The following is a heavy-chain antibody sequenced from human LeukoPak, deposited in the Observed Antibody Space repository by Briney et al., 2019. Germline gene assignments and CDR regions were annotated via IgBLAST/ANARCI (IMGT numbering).Heavy chain of an antibody. J-gene: IGHJ4*02. Sequence: PGGSLRLPCAASGFTFSDYYMSWIRQAPGKGLEWVSYISSSGSTIYHADSVKGRFTISRDNAKNSLYLQMNSLRAEDTAVYYCATFYYDSSGWIDYWGQGTLVTVSS. V-gene: IGHV3-11*01. D-gene: IGHD3-22*01. CDR1: GFTFSDYY. CDR2: ISSSGSTI. CDR3: ATFYYDSSGWIDY.